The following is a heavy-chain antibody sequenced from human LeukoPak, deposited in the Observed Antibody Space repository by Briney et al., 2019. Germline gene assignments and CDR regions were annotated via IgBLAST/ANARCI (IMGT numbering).Heavy chain of an antibody. CDR3: ASTHWYSSGYPYFGY. Sequence: PGESLKISCKGSGYSFTSYWISWVRQMPGKVLEWMGRIDPSDSYTNYSPSFQGHVTISADKSISTAYLQWSSLKASDTAMYYCASTHWYSSGYPYFGYWGQGTLVTVSS. V-gene: IGHV5-10-1*01. J-gene: IGHJ4*02. CDR2: IDPSDSYT. D-gene: IGHD6-19*01. CDR1: GYSFTSYW.